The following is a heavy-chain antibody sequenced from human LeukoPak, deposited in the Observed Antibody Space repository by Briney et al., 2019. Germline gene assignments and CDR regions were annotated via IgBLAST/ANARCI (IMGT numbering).Heavy chain of an antibody. CDR2: ISAYNGNT. CDR1: GYTFTGYY. Sequence: GASVKVSCKASGYTFTGYYMHWVRQAPGQGLEWMGWISAYNGNTNYAQKLQGRVTMTTDTSTSTAYMELRSLRSDDTAVYYCARALRGGWFDPWGQGTLVTVSS. CDR3: ARALRGGWFDP. J-gene: IGHJ5*02. V-gene: IGHV1-18*04. D-gene: IGHD3-16*01.